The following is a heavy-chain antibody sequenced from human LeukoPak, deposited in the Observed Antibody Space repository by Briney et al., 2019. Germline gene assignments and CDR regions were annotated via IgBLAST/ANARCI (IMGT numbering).Heavy chain of an antibody. CDR3: ARAPRVYCSGGSCPPDAFVI. J-gene: IGHJ3*02. Sequence: SETLSLTCAVSGYSISSGYYWGWIRQPPGKGLEWIGSINHSGSTYYNPSLKSRVTISVDTSKNQFSLKLSSVTAADTAVYYCARAPRVYCSGGSCPPDAFVIWRQGTMVTVSS. D-gene: IGHD2-15*01. CDR1: GYSISSGYY. CDR2: INHSGST. V-gene: IGHV4-38-2*01.